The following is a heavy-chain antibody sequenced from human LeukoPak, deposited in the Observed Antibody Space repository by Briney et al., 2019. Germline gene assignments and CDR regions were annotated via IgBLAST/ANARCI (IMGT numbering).Heavy chain of an antibody. J-gene: IGHJ5*02. V-gene: IGHV4-34*01. CDR2: INHSGST. CDR1: GGSFSGYY. D-gene: IGHD2-15*01. CDR3: ARGPALLPRRFDP. Sequence: SETLSLTCAVYGGSFSGYYWSWIRQPPGKGLEWIGEINHSGSTNSNPSLKSRVTMSVDTSKNQFSLKVSSVTAADTAVYYCARGPALLPRRFDPWGQGTLVTVSS.